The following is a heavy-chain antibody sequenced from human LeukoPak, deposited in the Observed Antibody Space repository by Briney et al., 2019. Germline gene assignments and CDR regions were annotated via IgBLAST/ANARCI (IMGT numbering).Heavy chain of an antibody. J-gene: IGHJ4*02. CDR1: GGSISSGGYY. V-gene: IGHV4-31*03. CDR3: ARVPKVEYSSSSAPLDY. CDR2: IYYSGST. D-gene: IGHD6-6*01. Sequence: PSETLSLTCTVSGGSISSGGYYWNWIRRHPGKGLEWFGYIYYSGSTYYNPSLKSRVNISVDTSKNQFSLKLSSVTAADTAVYYCARVPKVEYSSSSAPLDYWGQGTLVTVSS.